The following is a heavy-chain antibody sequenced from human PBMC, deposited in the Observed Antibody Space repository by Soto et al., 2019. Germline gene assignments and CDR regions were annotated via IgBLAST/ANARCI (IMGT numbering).Heavy chain of an antibody. J-gene: IGHJ4*02. CDR1: GGTFSSYA. D-gene: IGHD6-19*01. V-gene: IGHV1-69*12. CDR3: ARLPVADLYRDY. Sequence: QVQLVQSGAEVKKPGSSVKVSCKASGGTFSSYAISWVRQAPGQGLEWMGGIIPIFGTANYAQKFQGRVTITADESTSTAYRELSRLRSEDAAVYYCARLPVADLYRDYWGQGTLVTVSS. CDR2: IIPIFGTA.